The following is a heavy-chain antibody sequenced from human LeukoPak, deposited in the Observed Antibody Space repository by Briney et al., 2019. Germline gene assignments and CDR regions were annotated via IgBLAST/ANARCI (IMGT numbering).Heavy chain of an antibody. D-gene: IGHD2-2*01. CDR1: GFTFSSYG. V-gene: IGHV3-23*01. J-gene: IGHJ4*02. Sequence: GASLRLSCAASGFTFSSYGMSWVRQAPGKGLEWVSSISGSGGSTYYADSVKGRFTISRDNAKNSLYLQMNSLRAEDTAVYYCARGNAPLPFDYWGQGTLVTVSS. CDR3: ARGNAPLPFDY. CDR2: ISGSGGST.